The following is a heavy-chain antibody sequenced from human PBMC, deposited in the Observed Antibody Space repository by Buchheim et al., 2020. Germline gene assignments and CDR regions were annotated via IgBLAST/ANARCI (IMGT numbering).Heavy chain of an antibody. CDR1: GYTFTGYY. J-gene: IGHJ6*02. CDR3: ARDLGYSSGPWDYYYYYGMDV. Sequence: QVQLVQSGAEVKKPGASVKVSCKASGYTFTGYYMHWVRQAPGQGLEWMGWINPNSGGTNYAQKFQGRVTMTRDTSISTAYMELSRLRSDDTAVYYCARDLGYSSGPWDYYYYYGMDVWGQGTT. D-gene: IGHD6-19*01. V-gene: IGHV1-2*02. CDR2: INPNSGGT.